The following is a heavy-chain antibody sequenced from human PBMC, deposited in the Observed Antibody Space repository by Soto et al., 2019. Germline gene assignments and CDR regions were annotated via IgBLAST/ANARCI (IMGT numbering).Heavy chain of an antibody. CDR3: ARADPRHYYMDV. J-gene: IGHJ6*03. CDR1: GYVFPSYD. Sequence: QVQLVQSGAEVKKPGASVRVSCKASGYVFPSYDITWVRQAPGHGLEWMGWVNPGSGYKGYAQNFQGRVTLTRSMXXXXXXXXXXXXXXXXXXXXXXARADPRHYYMDVWGKGTTVTVSS. CDR2: VNPGSGYK. V-gene: IGHV1-8*01.